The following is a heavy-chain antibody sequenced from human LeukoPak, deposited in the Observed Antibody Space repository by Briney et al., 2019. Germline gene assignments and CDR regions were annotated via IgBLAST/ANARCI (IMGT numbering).Heavy chain of an antibody. Sequence: KASQTLSLTCTASGDSITSGGYYWSWIRQRPGKGLEWIGYIYKTGSTYYNPSLKSRVTMSVDTSRNQFSLKLNSVTAADTAVYYCARDVLRWGQGTLVTVSS. J-gene: IGHJ4*02. CDR3: ARDVLR. CDR1: GDSITSGGYY. CDR2: IYKTGST. V-gene: IGHV4-31*03.